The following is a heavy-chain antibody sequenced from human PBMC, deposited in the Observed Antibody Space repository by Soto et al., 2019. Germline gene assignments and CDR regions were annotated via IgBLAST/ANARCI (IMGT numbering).Heavy chain of an antibody. CDR2: IIPIFDSP. J-gene: IGHJ5*02. Sequence: SVKVSCKASVGSFSTYAFSWVRQAPGHGLEWMGGIIPIFDSPYYAQNFQGRVTIAADRSTSTVYMELSSLTPEDTAVYYCARGAECRGYCLKKFTWLDTWGQGTLVTV. CDR1: VGSFSTYA. CDR3: ARGAECRGYCLKKFTWLDT. D-gene: IGHD2-15*01. V-gene: IGHV1-69*06.